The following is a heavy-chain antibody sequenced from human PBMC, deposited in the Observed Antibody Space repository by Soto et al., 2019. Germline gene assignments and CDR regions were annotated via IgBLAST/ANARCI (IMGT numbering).Heavy chain of an antibody. Sequence: EVRLVESGGDLVQPGGSLRLSCAASGFPFSSYWMHWVRQAPGKGLVWVSRINGDGSSTSYADSVKGRFTSSRDNAKNTLYLQMNSLRGEDGAVYYCTSRGCSTTGCYFNWGRGTLVTVSS. V-gene: IGHV3-74*01. CDR1: GFPFSSYW. CDR2: INGDGSST. J-gene: IGHJ4*02. D-gene: IGHD2-2*01. CDR3: TSRGCSTTGCYFN.